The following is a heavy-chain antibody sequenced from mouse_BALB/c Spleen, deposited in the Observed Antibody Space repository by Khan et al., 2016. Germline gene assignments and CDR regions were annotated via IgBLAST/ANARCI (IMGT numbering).Heavy chain of an antibody. CDR1: GYAFSSYW. Sequence: QVRLQQSGAELVRPGSSVKISCKASGYAFSSYWMNWVKQRPGQGLEWIGQIYPGDGDTNYNGKFKGKATLTADKSSSTAYMQRSSLTSEDSAVYFWARRDYYGSSYFDYWGQGTTLTVSS. CDR3: ARRDYYGSSYFDY. D-gene: IGHD1-1*01. J-gene: IGHJ2*01. V-gene: IGHV1-80*01. CDR2: IYPGDGDT.